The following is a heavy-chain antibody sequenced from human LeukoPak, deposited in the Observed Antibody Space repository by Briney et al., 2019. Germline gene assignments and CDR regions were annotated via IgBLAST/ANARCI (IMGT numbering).Heavy chain of an antibody. CDR3: ARPYYYDSSGYYY. CDR2: IIPIFGTA. D-gene: IGHD3-22*01. V-gene: IGHV1-69*05. CDR1: GGTYSSYA. J-gene: IGHJ4*02. Sequence: SVKVSCKASGGTYSSYAISWVRQAPGQGLEWMGGIIPIFGTANYAQKFQGRVTITTDESTSTAYMELSSLRSEDTAVYYCARPYYYDSSGYYYWGQGTLVTVSS.